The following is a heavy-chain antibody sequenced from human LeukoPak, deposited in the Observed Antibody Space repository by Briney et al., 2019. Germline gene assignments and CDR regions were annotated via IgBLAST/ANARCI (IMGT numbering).Heavy chain of an antibody. D-gene: IGHD3-22*01. Sequence: GGSLRLSCAPSGFTFSSYAMSWVRQAPGKGLEWVSSISSSSSYIYYADSVKGRFTISRDNAKNSLYLQMNSLRAEDTAVYYCARALNTMMLGFDYWGQGTLVTVSS. CDR3: ARALNTMMLGFDY. CDR2: ISSSSSYI. J-gene: IGHJ4*02. CDR1: GFTFSSYA. V-gene: IGHV3-21*01.